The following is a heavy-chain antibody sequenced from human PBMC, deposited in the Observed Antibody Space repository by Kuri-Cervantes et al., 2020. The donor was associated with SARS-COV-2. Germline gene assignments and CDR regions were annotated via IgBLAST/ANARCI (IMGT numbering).Heavy chain of an antibody. CDR1: GGSISSYY. V-gene: IGHV4-59*01. CDR3: AREPSSIAARRGFDP. D-gene: IGHD6-6*01. Sequence: ESLKISCTVSGGSISSYYWSWIRQPPGKGLEWIGYIYYSGSTNYNPSLKSRVTISVDTSKNQFSLKLSSVTAADTAVYYCAREPSSIAARRGFDPWGQGTLVTVSS. J-gene: IGHJ5*02. CDR2: IYYSGST.